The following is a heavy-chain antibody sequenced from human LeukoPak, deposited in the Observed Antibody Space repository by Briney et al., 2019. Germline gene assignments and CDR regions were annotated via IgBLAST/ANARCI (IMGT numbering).Heavy chain of an antibody. J-gene: IGHJ4*02. V-gene: IGHV3-74*01. D-gene: IGHD3-16*01. CDR1: GFTFRSYW. CDR2: INSDGSST. CDR3: VRDQGGAVSY. Sequence: PGGSLRLSCAASGFTFRSYWMHWVRQAPGKGLVWVSRINSDGSSTSYADSEKGRFIISRDNAKNSLFLQMNSLRAEDTAVYYCVRDQGGAVSYWGQGNLVTVSS.